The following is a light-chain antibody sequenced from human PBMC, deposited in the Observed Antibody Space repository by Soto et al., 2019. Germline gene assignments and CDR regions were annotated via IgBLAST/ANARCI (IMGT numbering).Light chain of an antibody. J-gene: IGKJ1*01. CDR1: ETISSY. V-gene: IGKV3-15*01. CDR2: GAS. Sequence: EIVMTQSPATLSVSPGERATLSCRASETISSYLAWYQQRPGQAPRLLMFGASTRATGVSARFSGSGSGTEFTLTISSLQSEDFAVYYCQQRSNWPPSFGQGTKVDIK. CDR3: QQRSNWPPS.